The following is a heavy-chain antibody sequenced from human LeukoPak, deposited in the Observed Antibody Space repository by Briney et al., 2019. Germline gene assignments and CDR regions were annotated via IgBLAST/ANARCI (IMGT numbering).Heavy chain of an antibody. CDR2: INHSGST. CDR3: ARGLGDSSGYYSIIDY. V-gene: IGHV4-34*01. CDR1: GGSFSGYY. J-gene: IGHJ4*02. D-gene: IGHD3-22*01. Sequence: SETLSLPCAVYGGSFSGYYWSWIRQPPGKGLEWIGEINHSGSTNYNPSLKSRVTISVDTSKNQFSLKLSSVTAADTAVYYCARGLGDSSGYYSIIDYWGQGTLVTVSS.